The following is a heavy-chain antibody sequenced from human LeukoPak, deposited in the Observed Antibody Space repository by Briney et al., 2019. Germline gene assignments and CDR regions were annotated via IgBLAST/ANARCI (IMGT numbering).Heavy chain of an antibody. CDR2: ISGSGGST. D-gene: IGHD6-19*01. Sequence: GGSLRLSCAASGFTFSSYAMSWVRQAPGKGLEWVSAISGSGGSTYYADSVKGRFTISRDNSKNTLYLQMNSLRAEDTAVYYCAKDFYSSGWSRRPNFDYWGQGTLVTVSS. CDR3: AKDFYSSGWSRRPNFDY. CDR1: GFTFSSYA. V-gene: IGHV3-23*01. J-gene: IGHJ4*02.